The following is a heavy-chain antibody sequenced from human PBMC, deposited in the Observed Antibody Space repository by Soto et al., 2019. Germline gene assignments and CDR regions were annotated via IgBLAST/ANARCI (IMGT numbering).Heavy chain of an antibody. CDR1: GGSISSGDYY. CDR3: AAFLGAYWYFDL. J-gene: IGHJ2*01. Sequence: PSETLSLTCTVSGGSISSGDYYWSWIRQPPGQGLEWIGYIYYSGSTYYNPSLRSRLTMSVDTSTNQFSLKLSSVTAADTAVYYCAAFLGAYWYFDLWGRGTLVTVSS. D-gene: IGHD1-26*01. CDR2: IYYSGST. V-gene: IGHV4-30-4*01.